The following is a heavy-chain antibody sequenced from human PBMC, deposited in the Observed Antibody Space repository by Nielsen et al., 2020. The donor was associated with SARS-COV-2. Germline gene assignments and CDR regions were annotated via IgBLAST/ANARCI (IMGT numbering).Heavy chain of an antibody. CDR3: AKDLWGSGYYYYHYMDV. J-gene: IGHJ6*03. CDR1: GFTFSSYW. CDR2: IKQDGSEK. Sequence: GESLKISCAASGFTFSSYWMSWVRQAPGKGLEWVANIKQDGSEKYYVDSVKGRFTISRDNAKNSLYLQMNSLRAEDTAVYYCAKDLWGSGYYYYHYMDVWGKGTTVTVSS. V-gene: IGHV3-7*01. D-gene: IGHD7-27*01.